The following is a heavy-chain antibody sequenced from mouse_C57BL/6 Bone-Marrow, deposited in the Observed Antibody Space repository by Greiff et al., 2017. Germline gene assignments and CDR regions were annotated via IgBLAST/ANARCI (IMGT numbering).Heavy chain of an antibody. CDR3: ARRSGNPYYYAMDD. CDR2: IDPSDSYT. J-gene: IGHJ4*01. Sequence: QVQLQQPGAELVRPGTSVKLSCKASGYTFTSYWMHWVKQRPGQGLEWIGVIDPSDSYTNYNQKFKGKATLTVDTSSSTASMPLSSLISEDSAVYYCARRSGNPYYYAMDDWGQGTSVTVSS. CDR1: GYTFTSYW. D-gene: IGHD1-3*01. V-gene: IGHV1-59*01.